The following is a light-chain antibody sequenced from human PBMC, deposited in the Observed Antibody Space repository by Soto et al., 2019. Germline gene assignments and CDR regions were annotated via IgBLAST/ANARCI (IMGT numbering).Light chain of an antibody. CDR3: QQSGSTLWT. V-gene: IGKV3-20*01. CDR2: GAS. Sequence: EIVMTQSPGTLSLSPGERATLSCRASQSVSSTYLAWYQHKPGQAPRLLIYGASSRATGIPDRFSGSGSGSDFTLTISRLEPEEFAVYYCQQSGSTLWTFGQGTKVEI. CDR1: QSVSSTY. J-gene: IGKJ1*01.